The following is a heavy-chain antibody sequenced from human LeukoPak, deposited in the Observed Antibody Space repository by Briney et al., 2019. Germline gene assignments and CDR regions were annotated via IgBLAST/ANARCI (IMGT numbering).Heavy chain of an antibody. CDR1: GFTFGNSW. CDR3: VVVVEPPDSDGFDV. CDR2: INADGSTA. J-gene: IGHJ3*01. V-gene: IGHV3-74*01. Sequence: PGGSLRLSCAASGFTFGNSWVHWVRQAPGKGLVWVSLINADGSTATYADSVKGRFTISRDNARNTLSLQMNSLTTEDTAVYYCVVVVEPPDSDGFDVWGQGTMITASS. D-gene: IGHD1-14*01.